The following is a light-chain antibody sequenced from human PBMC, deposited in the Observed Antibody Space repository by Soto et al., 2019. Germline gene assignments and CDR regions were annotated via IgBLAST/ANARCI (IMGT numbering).Light chain of an antibody. CDR2: DAS. CDR3: QQFVSFPRT. Sequence: DIQMTQSPSSLSASVGDRVTITCQASQDISNYLNWYQQKQGKAPKLLIYDASNLETGVPSRFSGSGSGTDFTFTISSLQPEDIATYFCQQFVSFPRTFGQGTKLEIK. CDR1: QDISNY. J-gene: IGKJ2*01. V-gene: IGKV1-33*01.